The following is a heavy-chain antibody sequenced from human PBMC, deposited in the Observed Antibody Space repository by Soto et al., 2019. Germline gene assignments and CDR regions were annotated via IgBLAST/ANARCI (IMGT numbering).Heavy chain of an antibody. J-gene: IGHJ4*02. CDR1: GGSISSYY. CDR3: ARAPYCGGDCYGPPDY. D-gene: IGHD2-21*01. V-gene: IGHV4-59*01. CDR2: IYYSGST. Sequence: PSETLSLTYTVSGGSISSYYWSWIRQPPGKGLEWIGYIYYSGSTNYNPSLKSRVTISVDTSKNQFSLKLSSVTAADTAVYYCARAPYCGGDCYGPPDYWGQGTLVTVS.